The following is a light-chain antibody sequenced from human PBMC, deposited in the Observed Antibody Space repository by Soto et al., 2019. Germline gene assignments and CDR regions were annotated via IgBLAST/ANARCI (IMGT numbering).Light chain of an antibody. CDR2: GAS. CDR1: QSVSSY. CDR3: QQYNNWPRT. Sequence: EIVLTQSPATLSLSPGERATLSCRASQSVSSYLAWYQQKPGQAPRLLIYGASTWATGIPARLSGSGSGTEFTLTISSLQSEDFAVYYCQQYNNWPRTFGQGTKVDIK. V-gene: IGKV3D-15*01. J-gene: IGKJ1*01.